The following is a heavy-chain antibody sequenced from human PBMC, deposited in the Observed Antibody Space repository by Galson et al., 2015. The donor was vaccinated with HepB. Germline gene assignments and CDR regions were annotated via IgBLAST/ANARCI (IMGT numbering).Heavy chain of an antibody. CDR1: GYSFTSYW. CDR3: ARPYYYDSSGYSYYFDY. CDR2: IDPSDSYT. J-gene: IGHJ4*02. D-gene: IGHD3-22*01. V-gene: IGHV5-10-1*01. Sequence: GAEVKKPGESLRISCKGSGYSFTSYWISWVRQMPGKGLEWMGRIDPSDSYTNYSPSFQGHVTISADKSISTAYLQWSSLKASDTAMYYCARPYYYDSSGYSYYFDYWGQGTLVTVSS.